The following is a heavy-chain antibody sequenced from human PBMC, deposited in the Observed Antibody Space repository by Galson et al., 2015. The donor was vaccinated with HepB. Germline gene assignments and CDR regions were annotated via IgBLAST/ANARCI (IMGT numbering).Heavy chain of an antibody. CDR1: GDSVSSTTAG. J-gene: IGHJ4*02. Sequence: CAISGDSVSSTTAGWNWIRQSPSKGLEWLGRTYYRSKLYHDYAESVKSRITTNPDTSKNQFSLQLNSVTPEDTAVYFCARDTSIWTVYFFDSWDQGILVTVSS. CDR2: TYYRSKLYH. V-gene: IGHV6-1*01. D-gene: IGHD6-13*01. CDR3: ARDTSIWTVYFFDS.